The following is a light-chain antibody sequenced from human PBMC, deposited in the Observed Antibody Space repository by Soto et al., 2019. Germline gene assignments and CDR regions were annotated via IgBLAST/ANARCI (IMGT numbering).Light chain of an antibody. CDR2: WAS. CDR1: QRVLYSSSNKNY. V-gene: IGKV4-1*01. Sequence: DIVMTQSPDSLAVSLGARATINCKSSQRVLYSSSNKNYLAWYQQKPGQPPKLLIYWASTRESGVPDRFSGSGSGTDFTLTSSSLQAEDVAVYYCQQYCSSPWTFGQGTKVEIK. CDR3: QQYCSSPWT. J-gene: IGKJ1*01.